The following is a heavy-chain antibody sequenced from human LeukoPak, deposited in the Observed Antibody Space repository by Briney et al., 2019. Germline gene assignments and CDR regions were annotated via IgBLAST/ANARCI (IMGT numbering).Heavy chain of an antibody. Sequence: PSQTLSLTCTVSGVSISSGDYYWSWIRQPPGKGLEWLGYIYYIGSTYYNPSLKSRVTISVDTSKNQFSLKLSSVTAADTAVYYCARQSDVWGSYVNWGQGTLVPVSS. CDR1: GVSISSGDYY. CDR2: IYYIGST. D-gene: IGHD3-16*01. CDR3: ARQSDVWGSYVN. J-gene: IGHJ4*02. V-gene: IGHV4-30-4*01.